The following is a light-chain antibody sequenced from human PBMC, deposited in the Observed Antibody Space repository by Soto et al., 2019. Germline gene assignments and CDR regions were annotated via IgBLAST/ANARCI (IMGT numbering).Light chain of an antibody. CDR3: QQRSNWPPWT. Sequence: EIVGSQSPGSLCLSPGGRATLTCRSSQSVSSYLAWYQQKPGQAPRLLIYDASNRATGIPARFSGSGSGTDFTLTISSLEPEDFAVYYCQQRSNWPPWTFGQGSKVDIK. V-gene: IGKV3-11*01. J-gene: IGKJ1*01. CDR1: QSVSSY. CDR2: DAS.